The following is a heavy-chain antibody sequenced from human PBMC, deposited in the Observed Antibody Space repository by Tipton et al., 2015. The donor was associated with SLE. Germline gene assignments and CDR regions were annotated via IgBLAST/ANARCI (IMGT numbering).Heavy chain of an antibody. D-gene: IGHD2-2*01. CDR2: ISWNSGSI. Sequence: SLRLSCAASGFTFSSYAMSWVRQAPGKGLEWVSGISWNSGSIGYADSVKGRFTISRDNAKNSLYLQMNSLRAEDTAVYYCAKGGYCSSTSCSYWYFDLWGRGTLVTVSS. CDR1: GFTFSSYA. J-gene: IGHJ2*01. V-gene: IGHV3-9*01. CDR3: AKGGYCSSTSCSYWYFDL.